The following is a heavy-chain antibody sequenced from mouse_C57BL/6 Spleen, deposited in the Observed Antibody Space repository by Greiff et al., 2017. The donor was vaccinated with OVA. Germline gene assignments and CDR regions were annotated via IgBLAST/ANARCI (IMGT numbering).Heavy chain of an antibody. Sequence: VQLQQSGPGMVKPSQSLSLTCTVTGYSITSGYDWHWIRHFPGNKLEWMGYISYSGSTNYNPSLKSRNSITHDTSKNHFFLKLNSVTTEDTATYYCAYSNYGYFDVWGTGTTVTVSS. V-gene: IGHV3-1*01. J-gene: IGHJ1*03. CDR1: GYSITSGYD. CDR3: AYSNYGYFDV. CDR2: ISYSGST. D-gene: IGHD2-5*01.